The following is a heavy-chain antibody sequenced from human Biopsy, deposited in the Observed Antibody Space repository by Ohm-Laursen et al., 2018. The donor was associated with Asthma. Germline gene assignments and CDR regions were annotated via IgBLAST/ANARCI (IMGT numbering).Heavy chain of an antibody. Sequence: ASVKDSCNTSGYTFNSAGITWVRQAPGQGLEWMGWISVYNGNTKVAQKLQDRVTMITDTSTSTAYMELRSLRSDDTAMYFCARAVDYSHYYGIDVWGQGTTVTVS. CDR1: GYTFNSAG. J-gene: IGHJ6*02. CDR2: ISVYNGNT. D-gene: IGHD3-10*01. CDR3: ARAVDYSHYYGIDV. V-gene: IGHV1-18*01.